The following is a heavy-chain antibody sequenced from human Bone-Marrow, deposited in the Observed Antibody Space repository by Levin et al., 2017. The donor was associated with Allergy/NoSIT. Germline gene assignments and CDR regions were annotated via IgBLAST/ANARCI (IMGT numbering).Heavy chain of an antibody. CDR1: GGSISSYGHY. D-gene: IGHD3-10*01. V-gene: IGHV4-31*03. CDR2: IYYSGGT. Sequence: LRLSCTVSGGSISSYGHYWNWIRQHPGKGLEWVGYIYYSGGTYYNPSLKSRVAISLDTSKNQFSLKVTSVTAADTAVYYCARVFRNHFGSGTYNFYMDVWGKGATVTVSS. CDR3: ARVFRNHFGSGTYNFYMDV. J-gene: IGHJ6*03.